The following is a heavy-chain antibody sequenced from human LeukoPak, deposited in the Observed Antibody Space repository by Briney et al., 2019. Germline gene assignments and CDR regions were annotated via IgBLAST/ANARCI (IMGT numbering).Heavy chain of an antibody. CDR1: GFPFRSYG. CDR2: IRSDGSDK. D-gene: IGHD1-7*01. J-gene: IGHJ3*02. V-gene: IGHV3-30*02. Sequence: GGSLRLSCAASGFPFRSYGMHWVRQAPGKGLEWVAFIRSDGSDKFYADSVRGRFTISRDNSKNTLYLQMSSLRAEDTAVYYCATLGITGTTPHAFDIWGQGTMVTVSS. CDR3: ATLGITGTTPHAFDI.